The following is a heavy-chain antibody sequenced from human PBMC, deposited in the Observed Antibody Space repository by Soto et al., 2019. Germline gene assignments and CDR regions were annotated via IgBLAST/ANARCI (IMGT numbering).Heavy chain of an antibody. Sequence: EEQLVESGGGLIQPGGSLRLSCVGSGFSVINSYVSWVRQAPGQGLEWVSIIYTGGSTYYADSVKGRFTMSRDTSKNTVSLLMNSLRAEDTALYYCAKEGSDGWRHLWGQGTLVTVSS. CDR3: AKEGSDGWRHL. J-gene: IGHJ4*02. V-gene: IGHV3-53*01. CDR1: GFSVINSY. CDR2: IYTGGST. D-gene: IGHD6-19*01.